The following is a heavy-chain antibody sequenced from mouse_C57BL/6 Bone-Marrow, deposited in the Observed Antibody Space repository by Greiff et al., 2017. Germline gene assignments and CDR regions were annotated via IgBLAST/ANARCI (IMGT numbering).Heavy chain of an antibody. Sequence: QVQLQQSGAELARPGASVKLSCKASGYTFTSYGISWVKQRTGQGLEWIGEIYPRSGNTYYNEKFKGKDTLTADKSSSTAYMELRSLTSEDSAVYFCAGSGTTVVATEWYFDVWGTGTTVTVSS. D-gene: IGHD1-1*01. J-gene: IGHJ1*03. CDR3: AGSGTTVVATEWYFDV. V-gene: IGHV1-81*01. CDR1: GYTFTSYG. CDR2: IYPRSGNT.